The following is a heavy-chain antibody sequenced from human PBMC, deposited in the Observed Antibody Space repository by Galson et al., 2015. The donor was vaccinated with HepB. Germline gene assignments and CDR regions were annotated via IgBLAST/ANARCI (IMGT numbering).Heavy chain of an antibody. J-gene: IGHJ6*02. CDR3: TTDVAAAGHYYGMDV. CDR2: IKSKTDGGTT. Sequence: SLRLSCAASGFTFSNAWMSWVRQAPGKGLEWVGRIKSKTDGGTTDYAAPVKGRFTISRDDSKNTLYLQMNSLKTEDTAVYYCTTDVAAAGHYYGMDVWGQGTTVTVSS. V-gene: IGHV3-15*01. CDR1: GFTFSNAW. D-gene: IGHD6-13*01.